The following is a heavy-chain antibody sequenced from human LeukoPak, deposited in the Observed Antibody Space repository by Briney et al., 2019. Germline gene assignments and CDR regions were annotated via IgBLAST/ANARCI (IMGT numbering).Heavy chain of an antibody. CDR2: IGSSGATT. CDR1: GFTFNKFA. V-gene: IGHV3-23*01. J-gene: IGHJ6*02. D-gene: IGHD2-8*01. Sequence: GGSLRVSCEASGFTFNKFAMSWVRQAPGKGPEWVSAIGSSGATTFYADSVKGRCTISRDNSKNTVYLEMNSLRAEDTAIYYCAKVSVGPLSRPTHVALYYDMDVWGQGTTVTVSS. CDR3: AKVSVGPLSRPTHVALYYDMDV.